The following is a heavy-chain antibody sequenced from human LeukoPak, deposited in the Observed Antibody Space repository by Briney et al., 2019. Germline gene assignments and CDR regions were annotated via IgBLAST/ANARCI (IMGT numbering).Heavy chain of an antibody. CDR1: GYTFTIYD. D-gene: IGHD6-13*01. CDR2: MNPNSGNT. V-gene: IGHV1-8*01. J-gene: IGHJ4*02. CDR3: AREGSSRRSGDDY. Sequence: ASVTVSCKASGYTFTIYDINWVRQAPGQGLEWMGWMNPNSGNTGYAQNFQGRVTMTRNTSISTAYMELSSLRSEDTAVYYCAREGSSRRSGDDYWGQGTLVTVSS.